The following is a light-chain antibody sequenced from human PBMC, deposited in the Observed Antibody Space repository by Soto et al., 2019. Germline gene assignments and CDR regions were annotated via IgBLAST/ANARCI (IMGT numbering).Light chain of an antibody. V-gene: IGKV1-39*01. CDR2: TTS. J-gene: IGKJ5*01. CDR1: QSISYY. Sequence: IQINQSPSSLSASVRDRVSITCRESQSISYYLYWYQQKPRRAPRLLIYTTSSLQSGVPSKFSGSASWTDFTLIIISLQPEDYATYFCQQLNSYPITFGQGTRLEIK. CDR3: QQLNSYPIT.